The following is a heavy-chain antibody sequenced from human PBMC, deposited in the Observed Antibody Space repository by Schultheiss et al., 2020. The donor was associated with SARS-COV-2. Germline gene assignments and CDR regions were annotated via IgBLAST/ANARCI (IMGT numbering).Heavy chain of an antibody. CDR3: ARVLSGITMVRGVTRSGRLCYMDV. J-gene: IGHJ6*03. CDR1: GFTFSSYS. V-gene: IGHV4-34*01. D-gene: IGHD3-10*01. Sequence: ESLKISCAASGFTFSSYSMNWVRQAPGKGLEWIGEINHSGSTNYNPSLKSRVTISVDTSKNQFSLKLSSVTAADTAVYYCARVLSGITMVRGVTRSGRLCYMDVWGKGTTVTVSS. CDR2: INHSGST.